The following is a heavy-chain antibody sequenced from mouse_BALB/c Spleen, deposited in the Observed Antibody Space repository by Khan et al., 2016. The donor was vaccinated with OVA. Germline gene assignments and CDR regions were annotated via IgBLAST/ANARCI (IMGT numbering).Heavy chain of an antibody. D-gene: IGHD2-14*01. CDR3: ARGGAYYRSDGWFAY. CDR2: IIPSNDYT. CDR1: GYTFTTYT. Sequence: QVQLKQSGAELARPWASVKMSCKASGYTFTTYTIHWVKQRPGQGLEWIGYIIPSNDYTNYNQKFKDRATLTADKSSSTAYMQLSSLTSEDSAVYYWARGGAYYRSDGWFAYWGQGTLVTVSA. V-gene: IGHV1-4*01. J-gene: IGHJ3*01.